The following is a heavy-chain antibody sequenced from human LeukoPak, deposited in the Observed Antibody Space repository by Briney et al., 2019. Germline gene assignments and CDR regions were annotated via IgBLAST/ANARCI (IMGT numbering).Heavy chain of an antibody. V-gene: IGHV4-34*01. CDR2: IYHSGST. CDR3: ARRYSGYDHVDY. Sequence: SETLSLTCAVYGGSFSGYYWDWIRQPPGKGLEWIGSIYHSGSTYYNPSLKSRVTISADTSKNQFSLKLSSVTAADTAMYYCARRYSGYDHVDYWGQGTLITVSS. D-gene: IGHD5-12*01. CDR1: GGSFSGYY. J-gene: IGHJ4*02.